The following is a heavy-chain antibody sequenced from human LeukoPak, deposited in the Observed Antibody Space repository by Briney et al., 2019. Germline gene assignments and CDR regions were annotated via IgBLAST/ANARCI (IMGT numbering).Heavy chain of an antibody. D-gene: IGHD6-13*01. V-gene: IGHV3-23*01. J-gene: IGHJ4*02. CDR3: AKDLFDSSSWYTSPPDY. Sequence: GGSLRLSCAASGFTFSGYAMSWVRQAPGKGLEWVSAISGSGGSTYYADSVKGRFTISRDNSKNTLYLRMNSLRAEDTAVYYCAKDLFDSSSWYTSPPDYWGQGTLVTVSS. CDR1: GFTFSGYA. CDR2: ISGSGGST.